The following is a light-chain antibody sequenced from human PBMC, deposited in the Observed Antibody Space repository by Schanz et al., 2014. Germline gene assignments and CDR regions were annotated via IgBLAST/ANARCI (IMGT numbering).Light chain of an antibody. CDR2: GAS. V-gene: IGKV3-20*01. Sequence: EIVMTQSPATLSVSPGERATLSCRASQSVSSSHIAWYQQKPGQAPRLLIYGASSRATGIPDRFSGSGSGTDFTLTISRLEPEDFAVYYCQQYGSSRFTFGGGTKVEIK. J-gene: IGKJ4*01. CDR1: QSVSSSH. CDR3: QQYGSSRFT.